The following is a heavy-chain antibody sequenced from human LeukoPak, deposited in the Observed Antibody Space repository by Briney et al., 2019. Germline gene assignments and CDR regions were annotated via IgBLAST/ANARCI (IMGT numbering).Heavy chain of an antibody. V-gene: IGHV3-9*01. CDR1: GFTFDNYA. CDR2: IAWNSGNT. J-gene: IGHJ4*02. Sequence: PGGSLRLSCAASGFTFDNYAMHWVRQAPGKGLEWVSGIAWNSGNTGFADSVKGRFTISGDNSKNTLYLQMNSLRAEDTAVYYCARDRGIAADDFDYWGQGTLVTVSS. CDR3: ARDRGIAADDFDY. D-gene: IGHD6-13*01.